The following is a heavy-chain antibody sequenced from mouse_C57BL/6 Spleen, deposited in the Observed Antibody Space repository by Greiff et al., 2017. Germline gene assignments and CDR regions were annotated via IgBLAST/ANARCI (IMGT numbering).Heavy chain of an antibody. D-gene: IGHD2-3*01. J-gene: IGHJ2*01. V-gene: IGHV1-80*01. CDR2: IYPGDGDT. Sequence: VKLVESGAELVKPGASVKISCKASGYAFSSYWMNWVKQRPGKGLEWIGQIYPGDGDTNYNGKFKGKATLTADKSSSTAYMQLSSLTSEDSAVYFCARSGGYYLYYFDYWGQGTTLTVSS. CDR3: ARSGGYYLYYFDY. CDR1: GYAFSSYW.